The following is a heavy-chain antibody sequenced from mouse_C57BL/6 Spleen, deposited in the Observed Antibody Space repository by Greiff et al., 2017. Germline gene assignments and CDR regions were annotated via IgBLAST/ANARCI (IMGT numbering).Heavy chain of an antibody. J-gene: IGHJ3*01. CDR1: GYTFTSYW. Sequence: QVQLQQPGTELVKPGASVTLSCKASGYTFTSYWMHWVKQRPGQGLEWIGNINPSDGGTHYNEKFKSKATLPVDKSSSTAYMQLSSLTSEDSAVYYCARGLYDGYYGGFAYWGQGTLVTVSA. CDR3: ARGLYDGYYGGFAY. V-gene: IGHV1-53*01. D-gene: IGHD2-3*01. CDR2: INPSDGGT.